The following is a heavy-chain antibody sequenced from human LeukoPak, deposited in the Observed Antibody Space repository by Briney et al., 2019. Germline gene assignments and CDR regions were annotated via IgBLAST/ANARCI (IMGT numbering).Heavy chain of an antibody. J-gene: IGHJ1*01. CDR1: GFTVSSNY. CDR2: IYSGAST. CDR3: ARTRIAAADY. D-gene: IGHD6-13*01. Sequence: GGSLRLSCAASGFTVSSNYMSWVRQAPGKGLEWVSVIYSGASTYYADSVKGRFTISRDNSKNTLYLQMNSLRAEDTAVYYCARTRIAAADYWGQGTLVTASS. V-gene: IGHV3-66*02.